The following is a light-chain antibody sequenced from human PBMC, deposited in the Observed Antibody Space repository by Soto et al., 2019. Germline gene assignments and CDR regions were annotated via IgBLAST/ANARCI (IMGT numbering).Light chain of an antibody. Sequence: TLSLSPGERATLSCRASQSVSSYLAWYQQKPGQAPRLLIYDASNRATGIPARFSGSGSGTDFTLTISSLEPEDFAVYYCQRRSNRLTFGGRSKVDI. CDR1: QSVSSY. CDR2: DAS. J-gene: IGKJ4*01. CDR3: QRRSNRLT. V-gene: IGKV3-11*01.